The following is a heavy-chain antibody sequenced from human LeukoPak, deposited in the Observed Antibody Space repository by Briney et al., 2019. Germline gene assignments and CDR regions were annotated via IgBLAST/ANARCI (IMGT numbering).Heavy chain of an antibody. D-gene: IGHD5-18*01. CDR1: GFTFSSYG. CDR3: ARNKKGDRYTYGHDY. J-gene: IGHJ4*02. V-gene: IGHV3-33*01. Sequence: QAGGSLRLSCAASGFTFSSYGMHWVRQAPGKGLEWVALIRYDGSNKYYADSVKGRFTISRDNAKNSLYLQMNSLRAEDTAVYYCARNKKGDRYTYGHDYWGQGTLVTVSS. CDR2: IRYDGSNK.